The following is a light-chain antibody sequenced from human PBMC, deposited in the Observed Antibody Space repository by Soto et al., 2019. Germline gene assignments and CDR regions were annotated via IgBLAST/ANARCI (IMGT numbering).Light chain of an antibody. J-gene: IGLJ1*01. CDR3: SSYTSSSTYV. V-gene: IGLV2-14*01. CDR1: SSDVGGYNF. Sequence: QSALTQPASVSGSPGQSITISCTGTSSDVGGYNFVSWYQQHPGKAPKLMIYDVSNRPPGVSDRFSGSKSGNTASLTLSGLQAEDEADYYCSSYTSSSTYVFGTGTKLTVL. CDR2: DVS.